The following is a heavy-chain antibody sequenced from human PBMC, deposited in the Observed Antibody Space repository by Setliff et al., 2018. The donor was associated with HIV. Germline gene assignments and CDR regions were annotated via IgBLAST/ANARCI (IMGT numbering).Heavy chain of an antibody. CDR1: SGSIKSYY. V-gene: IGHV4-59*01. CDR2: IYGSGST. D-gene: IGHD3-22*01. J-gene: IGHJ5*01. CDR3: ARAGNDYYDSNGYYYVVDWFDS. Sequence: SETLSLTCTVSSGSIKSYYWSWIRQPPGKGLERVGYIYGSGSTNYNPSLKSRLTISIDMSKNQFSLKLNSVTAADTAVYYCARAGNDYYDSNGYYYVVDWFDSWGQGTLVTVSS.